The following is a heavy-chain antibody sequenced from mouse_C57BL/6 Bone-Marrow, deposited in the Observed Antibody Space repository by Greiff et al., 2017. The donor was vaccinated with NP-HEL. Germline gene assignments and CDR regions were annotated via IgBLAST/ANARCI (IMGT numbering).Heavy chain of an antibody. CDR2: ISDGGSYT. J-gene: IGHJ2*01. V-gene: IGHV5-4*01. CDR3: ARDRQLRLGDY. CDR1: GFTFSSYA. D-gene: IGHD3-2*02. Sequence: EVQGVESGGGLVKPGGSLKLSCAASGFTFSSYAMSWVRQTPEKRLEWVATISDGGSYTYYPDNVKGRFTISRDNAKNNLYLQMSHLKSEDTAMYYCARDRQLRLGDYWGQGTTLTVSS.